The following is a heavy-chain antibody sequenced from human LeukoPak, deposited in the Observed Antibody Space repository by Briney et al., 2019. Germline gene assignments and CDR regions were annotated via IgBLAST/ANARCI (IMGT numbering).Heavy chain of an antibody. Sequence: SETLSLTCAVYGGSFSGYYWSWIRQPPGKGLEWIGEINHSGSTNYNPSLKSRVTISVDTSKNQFSLKLSSVTAADTAVYYCARAHGYSYGYYFDYWGQGTLVTVSS. CDR3: ARAHGYSYGYYFDY. D-gene: IGHD5-18*01. CDR2: INHSGST. CDR1: GGSFSGYY. J-gene: IGHJ4*02. V-gene: IGHV4-34*01.